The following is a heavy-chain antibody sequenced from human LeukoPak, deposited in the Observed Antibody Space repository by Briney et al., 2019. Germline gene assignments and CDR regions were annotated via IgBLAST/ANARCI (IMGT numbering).Heavy chain of an antibody. CDR2: IHTGGTT. CDR3: ARVWFGYFFQ. D-gene: IGHD3-10*01. J-gene: IGHJ4*02. Sequence: GGSLRLFCVASGFDISYNYVGWVRQAPGKGLEWVSVIHTGGTTHYADSVKGRFTISKDNSNNTVFLQMNSVRVEDTAVYYCARVWFGYFFQWGQGALVTVSS. CDR1: GFDISYNY. V-gene: IGHV3-53*01.